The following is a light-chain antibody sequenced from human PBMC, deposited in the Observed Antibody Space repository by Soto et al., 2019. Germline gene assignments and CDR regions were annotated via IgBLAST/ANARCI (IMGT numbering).Light chain of an antibody. Sequence: DIQMTQSPSTLSASVGDRVTITCRASQNINIWLAWYQQKPGKAPKLLIYRASNLESGVPSRFSGSGSGTEFTLTISSLQPDDFATYFCQHYIAYFPTFGQGTKVEIK. CDR2: RAS. CDR1: QNINIW. J-gene: IGKJ1*01. V-gene: IGKV1-5*03. CDR3: QHYIAYFPT.